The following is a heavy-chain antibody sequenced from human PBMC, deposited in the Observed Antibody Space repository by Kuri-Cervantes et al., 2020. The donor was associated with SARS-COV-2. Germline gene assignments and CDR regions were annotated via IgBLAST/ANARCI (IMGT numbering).Heavy chain of an antibody. J-gene: IGHJ3*02. CDR1: GGSIRSGEYY. CDR3: ARVVSRTIFGVVKPDAFDI. Sequence: LRLSCTVSGGSIRSGEYYWSWIRQPPGKGLEWIGYIYYSGSTYYNPSLKSRVTISVDTSKNQFSLKLSSVTAADTAVYYCARVVSRTIFGVVKPDAFDIWGQGTMVTVSS. D-gene: IGHD3-3*01. V-gene: IGHV4-30-4*08. CDR2: IYYSGST.